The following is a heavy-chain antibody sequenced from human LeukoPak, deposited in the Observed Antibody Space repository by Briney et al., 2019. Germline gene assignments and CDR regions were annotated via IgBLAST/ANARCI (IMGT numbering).Heavy chain of an antibody. Sequence: KPSETLSLTCAVYGGSFSVNYWSWIRQPPGKGLEWIGEINDSGSTSYNPSLKSRVTISVDTSKNQFSLKLSSVTAADTAVYYCARVYSTSWYYFDYWGQGTLVTVSS. CDR1: GGSFSVNY. V-gene: IGHV4-34*01. D-gene: IGHD6-13*01. CDR2: INDSGST. J-gene: IGHJ4*02. CDR3: ARVYSTSWYYFDY.